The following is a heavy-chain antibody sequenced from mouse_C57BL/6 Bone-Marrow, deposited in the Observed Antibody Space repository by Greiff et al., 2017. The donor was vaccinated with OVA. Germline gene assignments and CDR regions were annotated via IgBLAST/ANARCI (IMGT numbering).Heavy chain of an antibody. CDR3: ARVTTTARTGAMDY. CDR1: GFTFSDYY. D-gene: IGHD1-2*01. V-gene: IGHV5-16*01. CDR2: INYDGSST. Sequence: EVMLVESEGGLVQPGSSMKLSCTASGFTFSDYYMAWVRQVPEKGLEWVANINYDGSSTYYLDSLKSRFIISRDNAKNILYLQMSSLKSEDTATYYCARVTTTARTGAMDYWGQGTSVTVSS. J-gene: IGHJ4*01.